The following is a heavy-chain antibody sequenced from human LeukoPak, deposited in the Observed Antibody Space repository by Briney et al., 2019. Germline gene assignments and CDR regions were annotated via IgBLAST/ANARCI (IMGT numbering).Heavy chain of an antibody. CDR1: GYTFTSYY. J-gene: IGHJ5*02. CDR2: INPSGGST. Sequence: ASVKVSGKASGYTFTSYYMHWVRQAPGQGLEWMGIINPSGGSTSYAQKFQGRVTMTRDTSTSTVYMELSSLRSEDTAVYYCARDFIMVRGVMSGWFDPWGQGTLVTVSS. V-gene: IGHV1-46*01. D-gene: IGHD3-10*01. CDR3: ARDFIMVRGVMSGWFDP.